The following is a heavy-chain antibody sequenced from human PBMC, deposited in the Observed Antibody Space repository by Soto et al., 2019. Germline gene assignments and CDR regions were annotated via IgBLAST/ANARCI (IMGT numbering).Heavy chain of an antibody. CDR2: ISSSSSYI. V-gene: IGHV3-21*01. D-gene: IGHD1-26*01. Sequence: GGSLRLSCAASGFTFSSYSMNWVRQAPGKGLEWVSSISSSSSYIYYADSVKGRFTISRDNAKNSLYLQMNSLRAEDTAVYYCARGGRWELLSWDYYYYGMDVWGQGTTVTVS. CDR3: ARGGRWELLSWDYYYYGMDV. J-gene: IGHJ6*02. CDR1: GFTFSSYS.